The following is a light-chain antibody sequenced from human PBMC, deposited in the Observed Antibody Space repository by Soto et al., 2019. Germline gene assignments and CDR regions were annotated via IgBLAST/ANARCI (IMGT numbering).Light chain of an antibody. CDR2: AAS. CDR1: QSVSNNY. Sequence: EIVLTQSPGTLSLSPGERATLSCRASQSVSNNYLAWYQQKPGQAPRRLIYAASTRATGIPHRFSGSGSGTNFTLTIGRLEPEDFAVYYCQQYGGSPTFGEGTRLEIK. V-gene: IGKV3-20*01. J-gene: IGKJ5*01. CDR3: QQYGGSPT.